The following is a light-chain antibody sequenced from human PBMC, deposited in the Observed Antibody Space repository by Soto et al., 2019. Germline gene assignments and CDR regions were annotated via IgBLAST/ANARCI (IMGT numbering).Light chain of an antibody. CDR3: QTWCTGIV. CDR1: SGHSTYA. V-gene: IGLV4-69*01. CDR2: VNSDGSH. J-gene: IGLJ2*01. Sequence: QPVLTQSPSASASLGASVRLTCTLSSGHSTYAIAWHQQQPEKGPRYLMKVNSDGSHTKADGIPDRFSGSSSGAERYLTISSLQSEDEADYYCQTWCTGIVFGGGTKLTVL.